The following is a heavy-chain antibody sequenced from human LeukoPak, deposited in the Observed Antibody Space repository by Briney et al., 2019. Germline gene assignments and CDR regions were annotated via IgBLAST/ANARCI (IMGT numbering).Heavy chain of an antibody. V-gene: IGHV4-34*01. D-gene: IGHD2-2*01. Sequence: SETLSLTCAVYGGSFSGYYWSWIRQPPGKGLEWIGEINHSGSTNYNPSLKSRVTISVDTSKNQFSLKLSSVTAADTAVYYCASVPATVSTAGGYWGQGTLVTVSS. CDR1: GGSFSGYY. J-gene: IGHJ4*02. CDR3: ASVPATVSTAGGY. CDR2: INHSGST.